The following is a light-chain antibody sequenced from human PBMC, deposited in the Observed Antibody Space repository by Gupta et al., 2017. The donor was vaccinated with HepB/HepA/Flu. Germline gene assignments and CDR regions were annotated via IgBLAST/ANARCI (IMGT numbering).Light chain of an antibody. CDR3: QQYDSIPWT. V-gene: IGKV4-1*01. Sequence: DIVMTQSPDSLALSLGERATINCKSSQSVLDGSDTKNYLPWYQQEPGRPPKLLVYWASTREPAVPDRFSARGPGTDFTLTIRSRNVKDVAVYYCQQYDSIPWTFGQGTRLEVK. J-gene: IGKJ1*01. CDR2: WAS. CDR1: QSVLDGSDTKNY.